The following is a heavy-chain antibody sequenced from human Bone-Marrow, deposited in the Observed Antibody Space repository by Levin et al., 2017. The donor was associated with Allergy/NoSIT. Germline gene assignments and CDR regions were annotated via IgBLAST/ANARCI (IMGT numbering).Heavy chain of an antibody. CDR1: GFTFGNTG. V-gene: IGHV1-58*02. Sequence: KISCKASGFTFGNTGIHWVRQARGQRLEWIGWIVVGSGNTNYAQRLQERVTFTRDMSTSTAYMELTSLRSEETAVYYCAADRIGGLDYWGQGALVTVSS. CDR2: IVVGSGNT. D-gene: IGHD3-3*01. J-gene: IGHJ4*02. CDR3: AADRIGGLDY.